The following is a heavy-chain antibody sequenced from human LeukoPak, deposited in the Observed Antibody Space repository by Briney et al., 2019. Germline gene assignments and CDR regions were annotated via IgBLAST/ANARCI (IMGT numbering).Heavy chain of an antibody. CDR2: ISHDGNNQ. J-gene: IGHJ4*02. Sequence: GGSLRLSCAASGFTFGSYGMHWVRQAPGKGLEWVGVISHDGNNQYYADSVKGRFTISRDNSKNTLYLQTNSLRAEDTAVYYCAKASGESSGYRFDYWGQGTLVTVSP. D-gene: IGHD3-22*01. CDR1: GFTFGSYG. CDR3: AKASGESSGYRFDY. V-gene: IGHV3-30*18.